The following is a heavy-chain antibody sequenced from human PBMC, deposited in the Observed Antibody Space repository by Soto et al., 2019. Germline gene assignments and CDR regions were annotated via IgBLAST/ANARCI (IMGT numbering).Heavy chain of an antibody. CDR2: IYYSGST. J-gene: IGHJ6*03. CDR1: GGSISSGGYY. CDR3: ARAPCSSTSCYMGYYYYYYMDV. V-gene: IGHV4-31*03. Sequence: SETLSLTCTVSGGSISSGGYYWSWIRQHPGKGLEWIGYIYYSGSTYYNPSLKSRVTISVDTSKNQFSLKLSSVTAADTAVYYCARAPCSSTSCYMGYYYYYYMDVWGKGTTVTVSS. D-gene: IGHD2-2*02.